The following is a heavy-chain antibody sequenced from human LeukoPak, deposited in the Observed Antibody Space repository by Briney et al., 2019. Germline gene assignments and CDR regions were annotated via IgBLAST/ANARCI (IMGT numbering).Heavy chain of an antibody. J-gene: IGHJ1*01. D-gene: IGHD3-22*01. Sequence: GASVKVSCKASGGTFSSYAISWVRQAPGQGLEWMGRIIPIFGTANYAQKFQGRVTITTDESTSTAYMELSRLRSEDTAVYYCARSALSPRYYYDRSGSPGYFQHWGQGTLVTVSS. CDR2: IIPIFGTA. CDR1: GGTFSSYA. CDR3: ARSALSPRYYYDRSGSPGYFQH. V-gene: IGHV1-69*05.